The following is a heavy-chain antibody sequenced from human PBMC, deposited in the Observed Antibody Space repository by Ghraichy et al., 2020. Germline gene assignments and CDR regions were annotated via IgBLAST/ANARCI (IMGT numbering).Heavy chain of an antibody. Sequence: SETLSLTCAVYGGSFSGYYWSWIRQPPGKGLEWIGEINHSGSTNYNPSLKSRVTISVDTSKNQFSLKLSSVTAADTAVYYCARVLLLRWVDIWGQGTMVTVSS. CDR1: GGSFSGYY. D-gene: IGHD2-21*01. V-gene: IGHV4-34*01. CDR3: ARVLLLRWVDI. J-gene: IGHJ3*02. CDR2: INHSGST.